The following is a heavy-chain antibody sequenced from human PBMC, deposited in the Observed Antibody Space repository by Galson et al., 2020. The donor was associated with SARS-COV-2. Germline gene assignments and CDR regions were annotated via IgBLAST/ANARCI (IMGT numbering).Heavy chain of an antibody. CDR2: IDWDDDK. CDR1: GFSLTTSGMC. Sequence: SGPTLVKPTQTLTLTCTFSGFSLTTSGMCVNWIRQPPGKALEWLARIDWDDDKHYNTSLKTRLSISKDTSKNQVVLTMTNMDPVDTATYFCTRILDASANSKGFDDWGQGKLVTVSS. D-gene: IGHD2-2*01. V-gene: IGHV2-70*11. J-gene: IGHJ4*02. CDR3: TRILDASANSKGFDD.